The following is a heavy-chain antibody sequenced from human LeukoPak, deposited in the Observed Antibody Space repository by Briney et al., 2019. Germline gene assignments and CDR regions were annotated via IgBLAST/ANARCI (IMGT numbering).Heavy chain of an antibody. Sequence: ASVKVSCTASGYTSTNDGISWAGQAPGQGLEWMGWISGYNDNTNYAQKFQGRLTVTTDTSTSTTYMELRSPTSDDTAVYYCARDGTSTDDYWGQGTLVTVSS. J-gene: IGHJ4*02. CDR2: ISGYNDNT. D-gene: IGHD2-2*01. CDR3: ARDGTSTDDY. V-gene: IGHV1-18*01. CDR1: GYTSTNDG.